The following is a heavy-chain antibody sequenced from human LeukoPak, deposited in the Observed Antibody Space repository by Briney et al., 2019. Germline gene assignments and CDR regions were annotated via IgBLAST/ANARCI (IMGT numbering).Heavy chain of an antibody. V-gene: IGHV4-38-2*02. J-gene: IGHJ3*02. CDR1: GYSISSGYY. CDR3: AREDGYSYGQNAFDI. Sequence: SETLSLTCTVSGYSISSGYYWGWIRQPPGKGLEWIGNVYHIGSTYYNPSLKSRVTISVDTSKNQFSLRLSSVTAADTAVYYCAREDGYSYGQNAFDIWGQGTMVTVSS. CDR2: VYHIGST. D-gene: IGHD5-18*01.